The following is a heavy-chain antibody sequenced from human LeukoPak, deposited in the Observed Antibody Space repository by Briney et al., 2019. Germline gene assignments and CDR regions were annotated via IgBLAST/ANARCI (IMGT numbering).Heavy chain of an antibody. V-gene: IGHV3-48*01. CDR1: GFTFTMFS. Sequence: GGSLRLSCAASGFTFTMFSMNWLRQAPGKGLEWIAFIRGRSDTTYYADSVQGRFTISRDNAEDSVYLQMNSLRVEDTAVYYCARTYDFGIGPPGDAFNNWGQGTLVTVFS. CDR2: IRGRSDTT. D-gene: IGHD3-3*01. CDR3: ARTYDFGIGPPGDAFNN. J-gene: IGHJ3*02.